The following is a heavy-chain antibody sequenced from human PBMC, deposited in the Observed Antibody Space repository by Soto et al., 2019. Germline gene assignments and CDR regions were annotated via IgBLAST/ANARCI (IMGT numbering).Heavy chain of an antibody. Sequence: QITLKESGPTLVKPTQTLTLTCTFSGFSLSTSGVGVGWIRQPPGKALEWLALIYWDDDKRYSPSLKSRLTITKDTSKNQVVLTMTNMDPVDTATYYDAHSHSRLAARQPLSPNFEPFYFDYWGQGTLVTVSS. V-gene: IGHV2-5*02. CDR2: IYWDDDK. D-gene: IGHD6-6*01. CDR1: GFSLSTSGVG. CDR3: AHSHSRLAARQPLSPNFEPFYFDY. J-gene: IGHJ4*02.